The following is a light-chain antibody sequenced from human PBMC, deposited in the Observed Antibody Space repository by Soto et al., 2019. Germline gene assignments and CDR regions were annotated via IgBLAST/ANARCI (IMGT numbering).Light chain of an antibody. Sequence: FTQSKYRRTVSQGERATLSGSAIHSVSSSDLAWYQQKPGQAPRLLIWGAASRATGIPDGFRGSGSGTDFTLTISTLDPGGLAPYYCPKYGSQPRWTFGQGTKVDIK. V-gene: IGKV3-20*01. CDR1: HSVSSSD. CDR2: GAA. J-gene: IGKJ1*01. CDR3: PKYGSQPRWT.